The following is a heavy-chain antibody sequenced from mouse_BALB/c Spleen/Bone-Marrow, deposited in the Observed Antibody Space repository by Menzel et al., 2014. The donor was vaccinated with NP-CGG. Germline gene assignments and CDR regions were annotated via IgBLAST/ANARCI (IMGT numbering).Heavy chain of an antibody. Sequence: VQLQQSGPELVKPGASVKMSCKASGYTFTSYVMHWVKQKPGQGLEWIGYINPYNDGTKYNEKFKGMATLTSDRSSSTAYMELSSLTSEDAAVYYCAKGGNYRYDFDYWGQGTTLTVSS. J-gene: IGHJ2*01. CDR3: AKGGNYRYDFDY. CDR1: GYTFTSYV. D-gene: IGHD2-14*01. V-gene: IGHV1-14*01. CDR2: INPYNDGT.